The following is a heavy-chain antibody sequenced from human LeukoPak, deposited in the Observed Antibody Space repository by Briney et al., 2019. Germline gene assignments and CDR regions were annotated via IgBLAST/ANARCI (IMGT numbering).Heavy chain of an antibody. CDR2: INSDGSST. V-gene: IGHV3-74*01. CDR3: AGDLGWDDVFDI. CDR1: GFTFSRYW. D-gene: IGHD1-26*01. J-gene: IGHJ3*02. Sequence: PVGSLRLSCAASGFTFSRYWMHWVRQAPGKGLVWVSRINSDGSSTSYADSVKGRFTISRDNAKNTLYLQINSLRAEDTAVYYCAGDLGWDDVFDIWGQGTMVTDSS.